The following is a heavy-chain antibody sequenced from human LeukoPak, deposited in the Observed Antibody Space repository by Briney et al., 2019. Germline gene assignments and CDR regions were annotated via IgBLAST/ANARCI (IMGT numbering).Heavy chain of an antibody. J-gene: IGHJ4*02. V-gene: IGHV3-7*05. D-gene: IGHD6-6*01. CDR1: GFTFSSYW. CDR3: TRDRDSSSSFDY. Sequence: GGSLRLSCAASGFTFSSYWMSWVRQAPGKGLEWVANIKQDGSERYYVDSVKGRFTISRDNAKNSLYLQMNSLRAEDTAVYYCTRDRDSSSSFDYWGQGTLVTVSS. CDR2: IKQDGSER.